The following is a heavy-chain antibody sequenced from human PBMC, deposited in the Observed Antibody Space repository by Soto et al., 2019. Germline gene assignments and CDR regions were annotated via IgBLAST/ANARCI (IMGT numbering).Heavy chain of an antibody. CDR3: ASSNFWSGQDY. CDR2: ISSSGGTT. Sequence: GGSLRLSCAASGFSFSNSTMNWVRQAPGKGLEWVSYISSSGGTTKYADSVKGRFTISRDNAKNSLYLQMNSLRAEDAAVYYCASSNFWSGQDYWGQGTLVTVSS. CDR1: GFSFSNST. D-gene: IGHD3-3*01. J-gene: IGHJ4*02. V-gene: IGHV3-48*01.